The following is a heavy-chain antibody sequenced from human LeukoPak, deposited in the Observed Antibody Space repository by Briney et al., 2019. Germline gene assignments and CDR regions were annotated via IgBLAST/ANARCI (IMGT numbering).Heavy chain of an antibody. D-gene: IGHD6-19*01. CDR3: ARETSDWYASLDY. CDR2: MNPNSGNT. CDR1: GGTFSSYA. J-gene: IGHJ4*02. Sequence: GSSVKVSCKASGGTFSSYAISWVRQAPGQGLEWMGWMNPNSGNTGYAQKFQGRVTITRNTSISTAYMELSRLTSDDTAVYYCARETSDWYASLDYWGQGTLVTVSS. V-gene: IGHV1-8*03.